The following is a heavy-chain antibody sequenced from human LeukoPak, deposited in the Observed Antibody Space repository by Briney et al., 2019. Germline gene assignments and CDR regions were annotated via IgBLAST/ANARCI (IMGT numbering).Heavy chain of an antibody. D-gene: IGHD3-3*01. CDR1: GGTFSSYA. Sequence: ASVKVSCKASGGTFSSYAISWVRQAPGQGLEWMGGIIPIFGTANYAQKFQGRVTITADESTSTAYLELSSLTSEDTAVYYCARGAPLFLESLSLDYGMDVWGQGTTVTVSS. J-gene: IGHJ6*02. V-gene: IGHV1-69*13. CDR3: ARGAPLFLESLSLDYGMDV. CDR2: IIPIFGTA.